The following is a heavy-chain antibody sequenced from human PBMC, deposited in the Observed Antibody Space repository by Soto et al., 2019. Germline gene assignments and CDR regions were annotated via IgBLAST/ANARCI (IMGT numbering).Heavy chain of an antibody. J-gene: IGHJ5*02. CDR2: ISASGST. V-gene: IGHV4-4*07. CDR3: VRVGMIGTVLGSWFDP. D-gene: IGHD1-26*01. CDR1: GGSISSYY. Sequence: SETLSLTCSVSGGSISSYYWSWIRQPAGKGLEWVGRISASGSTTYNPSLKSRVTMSGDTSKNHFSLNLRSVIAADTAVYYCVRVGMIGTVLGSWFDPWGEGTLVTVSS.